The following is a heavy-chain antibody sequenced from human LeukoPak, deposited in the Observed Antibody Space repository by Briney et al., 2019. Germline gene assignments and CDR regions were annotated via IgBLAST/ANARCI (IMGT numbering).Heavy chain of an antibody. V-gene: IGHV3-11*01. CDR3: ARAAMVRLLFDY. D-gene: IGHD5-18*01. CDR1: GFTLSDYY. J-gene: IGHJ4*02. Sequence: PGGSLRLSCAASGFTLSDYYMSWIRQAPGKGLEWVSYISSSGSTIYYADSVKGRFTISRDNAKNPLYLQMNSLRAEDTAVYYCARAAMVRLLFDYWGQGTLVTVSS. CDR2: ISSSGSTI.